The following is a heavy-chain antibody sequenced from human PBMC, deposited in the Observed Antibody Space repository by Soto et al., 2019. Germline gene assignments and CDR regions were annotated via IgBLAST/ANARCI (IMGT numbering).Heavy chain of an antibody. J-gene: IGHJ1*01. CDR1: GLTFSSYA. Sequence: GGSLRLSCAASGLTFSSYAMSWVRQAPGKGLEWVSAVSGGGGDRYYADSVKGRFTISRDNSKNTLYLQMNTLRAEDTAVYFCATCQLGATVLQHWGQGTLVTVSS. CDR3: ATCQLGATVLQH. D-gene: IGHD7-27*01. CDR2: VSGGGGDR. V-gene: IGHV3-23*01.